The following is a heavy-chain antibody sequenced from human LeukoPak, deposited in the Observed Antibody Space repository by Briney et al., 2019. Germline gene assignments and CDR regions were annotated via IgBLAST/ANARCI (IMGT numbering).Heavy chain of an antibody. CDR1: GFTFTSSA. CDR2: IVVGSGNT. CDR3: AADPRKAPLFDY. V-gene: IGHV1-58*01. Sequence: SVKVSCKASGFTFTSSAVQWVRQARGQRLEWIGWIVVGSGNTNYAQKFQERVTITRDMSTSTAYMELSSLRSEDTAVYYCAADPRKAPLFDYWGQGTLVTVSS. J-gene: IGHJ4*02.